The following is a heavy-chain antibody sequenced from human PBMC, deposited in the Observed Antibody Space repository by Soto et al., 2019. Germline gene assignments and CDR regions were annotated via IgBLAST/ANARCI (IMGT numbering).Heavy chain of an antibody. CDR2: ISYDGSNK. V-gene: IGHV3-30*18. CDR1: GFTFSSYG. Sequence: GGSLRLSCAASGFTFSSYGMHWVRQAPGKGLEWVAVISYDGSNKYYADSVKGRFTISRDNSKNTLYLQMNSLRAEDTAVYYCAKTPYRSYGRYYYYGMDVWGQGTTVTVSS. D-gene: IGHD5-18*01. CDR3: AKTPYRSYGRYYYYGMDV. J-gene: IGHJ6*02.